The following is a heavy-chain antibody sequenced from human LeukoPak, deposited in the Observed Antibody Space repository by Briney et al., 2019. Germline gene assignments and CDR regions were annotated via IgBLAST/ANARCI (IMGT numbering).Heavy chain of an antibody. V-gene: IGHV4-59*12. CDR3: ARDGYYDSSGFDAFDI. Sequence: PSETLSLTCTVSGDSISPYYWSWIRQPPGKGLEWVGYISYSGSTYYNPSLKSRVTISVDTSKNQFSLKLSSVTAADTAVYYCARDGYYDSSGFDAFDIWGQGTMVTVSS. D-gene: IGHD3-22*01. J-gene: IGHJ3*02. CDR2: ISYSGST. CDR1: GDSISPYY.